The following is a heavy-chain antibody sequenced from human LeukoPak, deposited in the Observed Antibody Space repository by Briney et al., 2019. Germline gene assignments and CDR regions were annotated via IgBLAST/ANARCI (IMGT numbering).Heavy chain of an antibody. D-gene: IGHD6-13*01. CDR1: GYTFTSYG. CDR3: AGDTTPYSSSWYYYYYYYMDV. V-gene: IGHV1-69*05. CDR2: IIPIFGTA. Sequence: ASVKVSCKASGYTFTSYGISWVRQAPGQGLEWMGRIIPIFGTANYAQKFQGRVTITTDESTSTAYMELSSLRSEDTAVYYCAGDTTPYSSSWYYYYYYYMDVWGKGTTVTVSS. J-gene: IGHJ6*03.